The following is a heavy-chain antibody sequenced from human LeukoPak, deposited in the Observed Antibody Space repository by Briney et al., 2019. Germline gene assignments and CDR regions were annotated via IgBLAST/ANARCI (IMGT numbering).Heavy chain of an antibody. CDR1: GFTFSSYA. J-gene: IGHJ4*02. CDR3: VRVKSNNWWGNFDY. D-gene: IGHD1-20*01. CDR2: ISGSGGST. Sequence: GGSLRLSCAASGFTFSSYAMSWVRQAPGKGLEWVSAISGSGGSTYYADSVKGRFTISRDNSKNTLYLQMNSLRAEDTAVYYCVRVKSNNWWGNFDYWGQGTLVTVSS. V-gene: IGHV3-23*01.